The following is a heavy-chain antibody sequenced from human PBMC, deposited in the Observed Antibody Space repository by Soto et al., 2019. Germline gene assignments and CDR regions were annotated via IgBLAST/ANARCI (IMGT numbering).Heavy chain of an antibody. J-gene: IGHJ6*03. D-gene: IGHD3-9*01. V-gene: IGHV4-39*01. CDR3: ARIPNDDILTGFGYMDV. CDR1: GGSVSSSNCY. Sequence: QLQLQESGPGLVKPSETLSLTCTVSGGSVSSSNCYWGWIRQPPGKGLEWIGNIYDSGSTSYNPSLKSRVTISVDTSENQFSLRLSTVTAADTAVYYCARIPNDDILTGFGYMDVWGKGATVTVSS. CDR2: IYDSGST.